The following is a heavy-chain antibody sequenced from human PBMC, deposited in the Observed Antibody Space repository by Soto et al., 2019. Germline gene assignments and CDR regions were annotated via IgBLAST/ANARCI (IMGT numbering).Heavy chain of an antibody. D-gene: IGHD2-15*01. CDR1: GGSTSSGGYY. CDR3: ARSRRVVLFDY. J-gene: IGHJ4*02. V-gene: IGHV4-31*03. Sequence: QVQLQESGPGLVKTSPTLSLTCTVSGGSTSSGGYYWSWIRQHPGKGLEWIGYIYYSGSTYYNPSLKSRVTISVDTSKNQFSLKLSSVTAADTAVYYCARSRRVVLFDYWGQGTLVTVSS. CDR2: IYYSGST.